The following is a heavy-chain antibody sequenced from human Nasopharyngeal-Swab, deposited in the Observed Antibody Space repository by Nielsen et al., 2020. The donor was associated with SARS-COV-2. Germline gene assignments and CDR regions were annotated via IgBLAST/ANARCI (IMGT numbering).Heavy chain of an antibody. CDR3: ARALTVDTAMVIYYYYYYGMDV. V-gene: IGHV1-8*01. J-gene: IGHJ6*02. CDR2: MDPNSGNT. D-gene: IGHD5-18*01. Sequence: WVRQDPGQGLEWMGWMDPNSGNTGYAQKFQGRVTMTRNTSISTAYMELSSLRSEDTAVYYCARALTVDTAMVIYYYYYYGMDVWGQGTTVTVSS.